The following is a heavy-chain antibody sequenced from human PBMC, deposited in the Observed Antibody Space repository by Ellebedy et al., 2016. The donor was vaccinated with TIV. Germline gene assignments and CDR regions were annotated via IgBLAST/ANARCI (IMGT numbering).Heavy chain of an antibody. CDR1: GFSFSSYW. CDR3: ARGRDTAMGDY. V-gene: IGHV3-74*01. Sequence: GESLKISCAASGFSFSSYWMHWVRQAPGKGLVWVSRINRDGSSTSNADSVKGRFTISRDNAKNTLYLQMNSLGADDTAVYYCARGRDTAMGDYWGQGTLVTVSS. CDR2: INRDGSST. J-gene: IGHJ4*02. D-gene: IGHD5-18*01.